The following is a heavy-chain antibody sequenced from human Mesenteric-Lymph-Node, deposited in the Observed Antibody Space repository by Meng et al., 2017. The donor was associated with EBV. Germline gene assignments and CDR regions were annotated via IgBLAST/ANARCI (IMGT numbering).Heavy chain of an antibody. Sequence: QVQLQESGPGLLKPSGTLSLTCAVSSGSISSSNWWSWVRQPPGKGLEWIGEIYHNGNTNYNPSLKSRVTISVDKSKNQFSLKLNSVTAADTAVYYCARADSSGPWHFDYWGQGTLVTVSS. D-gene: IGHD3-22*01. CDR2: IYHNGNT. V-gene: IGHV4-4*02. J-gene: IGHJ4*02. CDR3: ARADSSGPWHFDY. CDR1: SGSISSSNW.